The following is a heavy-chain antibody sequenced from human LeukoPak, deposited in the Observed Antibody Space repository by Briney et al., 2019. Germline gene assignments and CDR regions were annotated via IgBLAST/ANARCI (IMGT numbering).Heavy chain of an antibody. Sequence: ASVKVSCKASGYTFTGYYMHWVRQAPGQGLEWMGWINPNSGGTNYAQKFQGRVTMTRDTSISTAYMELSRLRSDDTAVYYCARGVHYYDSSGYWRFYYFDYWGQGTLVTVSS. D-gene: IGHD3-22*01. J-gene: IGHJ4*02. V-gene: IGHV1-2*02. CDR3: ARGVHYYDSSGYWRFYYFDY. CDR2: INPNSGGT. CDR1: GYTFTGYY.